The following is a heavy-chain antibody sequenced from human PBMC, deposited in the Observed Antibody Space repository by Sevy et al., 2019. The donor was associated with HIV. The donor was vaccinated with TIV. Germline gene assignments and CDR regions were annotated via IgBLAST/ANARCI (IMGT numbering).Heavy chain of an antibody. V-gene: IGHV3-23*01. CDR3: ARVNTYYYDSSGYYYGY. J-gene: IGHJ4*02. Sequence: GGSLRLSCAASGFTFSSYAMSWVRQAPGKGLEWVSAISGSGGSTYYADSVKGRFTISRDNSKNTLYLQMNNLRAEDTAVYYCARVNTYYYDSSGYYYGYWGQGTLVTVSS. CDR1: GFTFSSYA. D-gene: IGHD3-22*01. CDR2: ISGSGGST.